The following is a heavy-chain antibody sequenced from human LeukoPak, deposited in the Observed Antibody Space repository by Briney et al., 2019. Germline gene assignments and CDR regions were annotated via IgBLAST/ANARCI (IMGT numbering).Heavy chain of an antibody. Sequence: SQTLSLTCTVSGGSISSGGYYWSWIRQHPGKGLEWIGYIYYSGSTNYNPSLKSRVTISVDTSKNQFSLKLSSVTAADTAVYYCARLRNYYDSSGYYDTPFDYWGQGTLVTVSS. CDR2: IYYSGST. V-gene: IGHV4-61*08. CDR1: GGSISSGGYY. D-gene: IGHD3-22*01. J-gene: IGHJ4*02. CDR3: ARLRNYYDSSGYYDTPFDY.